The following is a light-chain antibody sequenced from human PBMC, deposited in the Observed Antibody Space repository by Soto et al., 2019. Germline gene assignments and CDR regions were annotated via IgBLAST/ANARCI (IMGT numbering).Light chain of an antibody. Sequence: EIVMTQSPATLSVSPGERATLSYRASQSVSSNLARYQQKPGQAPRLLIYGASSRATGIPARFSGSGSGTEFTLTISSLQSEDFAVYYCQQYKNWPPVTFGQGTKVEIK. V-gene: IGKV3-15*01. CDR1: QSVSSN. CDR2: GAS. J-gene: IGKJ1*01. CDR3: QQYKNWPPVT.